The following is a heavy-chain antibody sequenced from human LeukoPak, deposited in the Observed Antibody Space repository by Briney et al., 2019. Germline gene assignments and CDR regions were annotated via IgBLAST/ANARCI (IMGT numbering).Heavy chain of an antibody. V-gene: IGHV4-34*01. J-gene: IGHJ4*02. CDR3: ARTQWLPYFDY. Sequence: SETLSLTCAVYGGSFSGYYWSWIRQPPGKGLEWIGEINHSGSTNYNPSLKSRVTISVDTSKSQFSLKLSSVTAADTAVYYCARTQWLPYFDYWGQGTLVTVSS. D-gene: IGHD6-19*01. CDR1: GGSFSGYY. CDR2: INHSGST.